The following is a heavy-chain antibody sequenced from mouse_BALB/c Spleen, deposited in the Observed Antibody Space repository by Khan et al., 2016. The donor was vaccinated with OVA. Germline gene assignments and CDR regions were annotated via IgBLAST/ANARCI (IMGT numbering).Heavy chain of an antibody. D-gene: IGHD1-1*01. Sequence: EVKLEESGPSLVKPSQTLSLTCSVTGDSITSGYWNWIRKFPGNKLEYMGYISYSGNSYYNPSPKSRISITRDKSKNQYYLQLNSVTTEDTATFYCACGLRGFAYWGHGTLVTVSA. CDR3: ACGLRGFAY. J-gene: IGHJ3*01. V-gene: IGHV3-8*02. CDR1: GDSITSGY. CDR2: ISYSGNS.